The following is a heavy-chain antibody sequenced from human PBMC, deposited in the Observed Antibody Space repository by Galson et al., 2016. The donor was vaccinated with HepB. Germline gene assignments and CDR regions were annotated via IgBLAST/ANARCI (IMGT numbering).Heavy chain of an antibody. CDR1: GFTVSRNY. CDR3: ARGAGYSSSWYAAGRAFDI. V-gene: IGHV3-53*04. CDR2: IYSSDTS. Sequence: SMRLSCAASGFTVSRNYMSWVRQAPGKGLECVSVIYSSDTSYYADSVKGRFTISRHNSRNTLYLQMNSLRAKDTALYYCARGAGYSSSWYAAGRAFDIWGQGTVVTVSS. D-gene: IGHD6-13*01. J-gene: IGHJ3*02.